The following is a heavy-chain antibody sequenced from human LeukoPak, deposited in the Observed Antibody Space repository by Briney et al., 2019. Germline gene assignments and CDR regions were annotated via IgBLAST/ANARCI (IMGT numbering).Heavy chain of an antibody. CDR2: IYYTGTT. D-gene: IGHD4/OR15-4a*01. V-gene: IGHV4-31*03. CDR3: ARAAWRGSNSRDASDI. J-gene: IGHJ3*02. Sequence: SETLSLTCTVSGGSISSGGDYWSLIRQHPGKGLEWIGYIYYTGTTYYNPSLKSRITISVDTSKNQFSLNLSSMTAADTAVYYCARAAWRGSNSRDASDIWGQGTVVTVSS. CDR1: GGSISSGGDY.